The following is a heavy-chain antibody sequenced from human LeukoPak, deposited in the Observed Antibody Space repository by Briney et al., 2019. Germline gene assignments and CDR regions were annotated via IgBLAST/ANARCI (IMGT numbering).Heavy chain of an antibody. D-gene: IGHD6-19*01. Sequence: PSETLSLTCTVSGGSISSYYWSWIRQPPGKGLEWIGYIYYSGSTYYNPSLKSRVTISVDTSKNQFSLKLSSVTAADTAVYYCARHHSSGWYESWGQGTLVTVSS. CDR2: IYYSGST. CDR3: ARHHSSGWYES. J-gene: IGHJ4*02. CDR1: GGSISSYY. V-gene: IGHV4-59*08.